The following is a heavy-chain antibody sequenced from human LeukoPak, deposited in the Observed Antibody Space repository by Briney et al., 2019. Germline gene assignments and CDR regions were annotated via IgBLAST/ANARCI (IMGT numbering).Heavy chain of an antibody. CDR2: ISSSSNFI. Sequence: PGWSLRLSCAASGFTFSSYSMNWVRQAPGKGLEWVSSISSSSNFIYYADSVKGRFTISRDNAKNSLYLQMNSLRAEDTAVYYCARAISDYDASDIWGQGTMVTVSS. J-gene: IGHJ3*02. V-gene: IGHV3-21*01. CDR1: GFTFSSYS. D-gene: IGHD4-17*01. CDR3: ARAISDYDASDI.